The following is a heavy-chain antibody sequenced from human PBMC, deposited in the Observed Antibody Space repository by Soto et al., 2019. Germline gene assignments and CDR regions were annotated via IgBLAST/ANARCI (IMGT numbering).Heavy chain of an antibody. CDR3: ARRRGRYFDY. CDR1: GGSFSGYY. Sequence: SETLSLTCAVYGGSFSGYYWSGIRQPPGKGLEWIGEINHSGSTNYNPSLKSRVTISVDTSKNQFSLKLSSVTAADTAVYYCARRRGRYFDYWGQGTLVTVS. J-gene: IGHJ4*02. V-gene: IGHV4-34*01. CDR2: INHSGST.